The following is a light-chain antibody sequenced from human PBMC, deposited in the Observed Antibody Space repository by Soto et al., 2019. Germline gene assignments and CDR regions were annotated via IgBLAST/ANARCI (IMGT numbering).Light chain of an antibody. CDR2: YDS. CDR1: NIGSKR. V-gene: IGLV3-21*04. Sequence: SYELTQPPSGSVAPEKTARITCGGNNIGSKRVHWYRQKPGQAPVLVIYYDSDRPSGIPERFSGSNSGNTATLTISRVEAGDEAYYYCQVWDITTDHYVFGTGTKVTLL. J-gene: IGLJ1*01. CDR3: QVWDITTDHYV.